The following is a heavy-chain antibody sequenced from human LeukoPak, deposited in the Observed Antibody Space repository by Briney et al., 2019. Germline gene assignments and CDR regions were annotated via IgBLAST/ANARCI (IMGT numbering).Heavy chain of an antibody. Sequence: PGRSLRPSCAASGFTFDDYAMHWVRQAPGKGLEWVSGISWNSGSRGYADSVRGRFTISRDNAKNSLYLQMNSLRAEDTSTYYFARLLAFGGGGEAFDYWGQGALVTVSS. CDR1: GFTFDDYA. V-gene: IGHV3-9*01. J-gene: IGHJ4*02. CDR3: ARLLAFGGGGEAFDY. D-gene: IGHD3-16*01. CDR2: ISWNSGSR.